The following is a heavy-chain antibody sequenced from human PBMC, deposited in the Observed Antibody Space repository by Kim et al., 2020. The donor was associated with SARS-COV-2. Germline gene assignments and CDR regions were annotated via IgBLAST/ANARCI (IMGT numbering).Heavy chain of an antibody. CDR2: INVGNDNT. CDR1: GYIFTTYN. Sequence: ASVKVSCKASGYIFTTYNIHWARQAPGQRLEWMGWINVGNDNTKYSQKFQGRVTITRDTSASTSYMELSSLISEDTAVYYCAGDDGGPLEYWGRGTLVAV. J-gene: IGHJ4*02. CDR3: AGDDGGPLEY. V-gene: IGHV1-3*01. D-gene: IGHD3-16*01.